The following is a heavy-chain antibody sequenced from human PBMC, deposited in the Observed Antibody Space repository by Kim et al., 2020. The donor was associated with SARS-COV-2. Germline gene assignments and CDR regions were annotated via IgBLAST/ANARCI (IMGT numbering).Heavy chain of an antibody. D-gene: IGHD4-17*01. J-gene: IGHJ4*02. V-gene: IGHV1-46*01. CDR2: INPSPGIT. CDR1: GYTFTSYY. Sequence: ASVKVSCKASGYTFTSYYIHWVRQAPGQGLEWMAVINPSPGITRYAEKFQGRVALTRDTSTSTVYMEVSSLRSEDTAVYYCGKDMGIVTVIDYWGQGTLVTVSS. CDR3: GKDMGIVTVIDY.